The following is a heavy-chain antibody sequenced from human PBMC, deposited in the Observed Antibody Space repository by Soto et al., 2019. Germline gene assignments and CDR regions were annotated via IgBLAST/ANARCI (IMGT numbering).Heavy chain of an antibody. D-gene: IGHD3-3*01. Sequence: KPSETLSLTCSVSGASINSANWWVWVRQPPGKGLEWIGEIYHIGSTTYNPSLKSRATISVDKSKNQFSLIVTSVTAADTAVYYCAKRYDFWSGRWYGLGVWGQGTTVTVS. CDR3: AKRYDFWSGRWYGLGV. CDR2: IYHIGST. CDR1: GASINSANW. J-gene: IGHJ6*02. V-gene: IGHV4-4*02.